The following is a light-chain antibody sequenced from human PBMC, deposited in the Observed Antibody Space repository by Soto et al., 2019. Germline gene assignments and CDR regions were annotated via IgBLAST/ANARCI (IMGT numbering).Light chain of an antibody. V-gene: IGLV2-14*01. Sequence: QSVLTQPASVSGSPGQSITISCTGTSSDLAIYNYVSWYQQQPGKAPKLMIYQVTNRPSGVSNRFSGSRSGNTASLTISGLQAEDEAEYYCSSYTGSSNYVFGAGTKLTVL. CDR2: QVT. CDR1: SSDLAIYNY. J-gene: IGLJ1*01. CDR3: SSYTGSSNYV.